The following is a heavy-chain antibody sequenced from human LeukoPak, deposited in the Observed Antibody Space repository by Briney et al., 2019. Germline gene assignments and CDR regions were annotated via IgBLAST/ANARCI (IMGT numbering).Heavy chain of an antibody. CDR1: GFTFSSYG. CDR2: IRSSDTTI. J-gene: IGHJ4*02. Sequence: GGSLRLSCAASGFTFSSYGMHWVRQAPGKRLEWVSYIRSSDTTISYADSVKGRFTISRDNADNSLYLQMNDLRADDTAVYYCARTRGDWFLDSWGQGTLVTVSS. V-gene: IGHV3-48*04. CDR3: ARTRGDWFLDS. D-gene: IGHD3-9*01.